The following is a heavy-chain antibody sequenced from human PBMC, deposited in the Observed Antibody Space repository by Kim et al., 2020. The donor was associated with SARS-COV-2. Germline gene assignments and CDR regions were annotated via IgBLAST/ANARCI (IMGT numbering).Heavy chain of an antibody. V-gene: IGHV3-11*05. J-gene: IGHJ4*02. CDR2: ISNSGSST. Sequence: GGSLRLSCAASGFTFSDHYMSWIRQAPGKGLEWVSYISNSGSSTTYADSVKGRFTISRDNAKNSLYLQMNSLRAEDTAKYYCARDLRGYSGSVDNWGQGALVTISS. CDR3: ARDLRGYSGSVDN. D-gene: IGHD5-12*01. CDR1: GFTFSDHY.